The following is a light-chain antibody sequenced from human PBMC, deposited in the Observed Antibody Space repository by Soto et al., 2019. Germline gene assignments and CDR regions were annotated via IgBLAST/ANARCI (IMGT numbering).Light chain of an antibody. V-gene: IGKV1-12*01. CDR1: QGINKW. Sequence: DIQMTQSPSSVSAAVGDRVTITCRASQGINKWLAWYQQKPGKAPQLLISAASTLRSGVPSRCSGSGSGTEFSLTSSNLQPEDFATYFCQQANSFPLAFGGGTRVEI. J-gene: IGKJ4*01. CDR2: AAS. CDR3: QQANSFPLA.